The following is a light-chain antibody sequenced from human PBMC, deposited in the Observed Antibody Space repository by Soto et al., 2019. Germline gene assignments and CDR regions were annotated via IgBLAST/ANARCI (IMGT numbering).Light chain of an antibody. CDR2: DAS. CDR1: QSVSTY. V-gene: IGKV3-11*01. Sequence: EIVLTQSPATLSLSPGERATLSCRTSQSVSTYLGWYQQKPGQPPRLLIYDASNRATGIPARFSGSGSGTDFTLTISSLEPEDFAVYYCQHRRNWPLTFGGGTRVEIK. CDR3: QHRRNWPLT. J-gene: IGKJ4*01.